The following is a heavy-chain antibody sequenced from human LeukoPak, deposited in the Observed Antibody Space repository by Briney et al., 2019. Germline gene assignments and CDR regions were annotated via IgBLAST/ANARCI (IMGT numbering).Heavy chain of an antibody. CDR1: GFTVSSNY. CDR3: VACSSTSCYYGVDY. J-gene: IGHJ4*02. CDR2: IYSGGST. Sequence: PGGSLRLSCAASGFTVSSNYMSWVSQAPGKGLEWVSVIYSGGSTYYADSVKGRFTISRDNSKNTLYLQMNSLRAEDTAVYYCVACSSTSCYYGVDYWGQGTLVTVSS. V-gene: IGHV3-66*01. D-gene: IGHD2-2*01.